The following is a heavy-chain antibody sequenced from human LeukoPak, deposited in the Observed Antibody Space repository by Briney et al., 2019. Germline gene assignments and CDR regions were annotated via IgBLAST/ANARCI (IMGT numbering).Heavy chain of an antibody. Sequence: GQSLKISCKGPGYNFITFWIGWVRQMPGKGLEWMGIIYPGDSDTRYSPSFQGQVTLSADKSLSTAYLQWSSLKASDTPMYYCARHSHIDGGVDYYYCMDVWGKGTTVTVSS. CDR1: GYNFITFW. CDR3: ARHSHIDGGVDYYYCMDV. CDR2: IYPGDSDT. D-gene: IGHD2-8*01. V-gene: IGHV5-51*01. J-gene: IGHJ6*03.